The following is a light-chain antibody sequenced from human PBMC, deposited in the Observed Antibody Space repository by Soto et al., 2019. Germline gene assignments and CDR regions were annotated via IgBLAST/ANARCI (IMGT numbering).Light chain of an antibody. Sequence: DIVMTQSPDSLAVSLGERATINCKSSQSVLYSSNNKNYLAWYQQKPGQPPKLLIYWASTRESGVPDRFSGSGSGTDFTLTISSLQAEAVAVYYCQQYYSIPGYTFGQGTKLEIK. V-gene: IGKV4-1*01. CDR1: QSVLYSSNNKNY. CDR2: WAS. CDR3: QQYYSIPGYT. J-gene: IGKJ2*01.